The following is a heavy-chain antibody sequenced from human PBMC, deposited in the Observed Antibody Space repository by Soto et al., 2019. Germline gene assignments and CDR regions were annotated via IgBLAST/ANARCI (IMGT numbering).Heavy chain of an antibody. CDR1: GGSISTYY. D-gene: IGHD2-2*01. J-gene: IGHJ4*03. Sequence: SETLSLTCTVSGGSISTYYWNWIRQSAGKGLEWIGRVYISVSTNYHPSLKSRVAMSVDTSNNQFSLKVTSVTAADTAVYYCALGVRDGFDIWGPGTLVPVSS. CDR3: ALGVRDGFDI. V-gene: IGHV4-4*07. CDR2: VYISVST.